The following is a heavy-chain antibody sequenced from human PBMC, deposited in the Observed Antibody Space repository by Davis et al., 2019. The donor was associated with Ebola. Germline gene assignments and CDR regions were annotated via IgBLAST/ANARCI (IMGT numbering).Heavy chain of an antibody. J-gene: IGHJ3*02. Sequence: AASVKVSCKASGGTFSSYAISWVRQAPGQGLEWMGWISAYNGNTNYAQKLQGRVTMTRDTSTSTVYMELSSLRSEDTAVYYCARRFAWKRDDAFDIWGQGTMVTVSS. V-gene: IGHV1-18*01. CDR1: GGTFSSYA. CDR3: ARRFAWKRDDAFDI. CDR2: ISAYNGNT. D-gene: IGHD3-9*01.